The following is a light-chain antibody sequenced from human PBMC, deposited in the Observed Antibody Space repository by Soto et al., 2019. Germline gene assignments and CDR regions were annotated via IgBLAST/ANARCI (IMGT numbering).Light chain of an antibody. J-gene: IGKJ1*01. V-gene: IGKV2-24*01. CDR2: KIS. Sequence: IVMTQTPLSSAVTLGQPASISCRSSQSLEDSDGNSYLSWLHQRPGQPPRLLIYKISNRLSGVPDRFSGSGGGTVFTLRISRVEADDVGLYYCMQATQFPWTFGQGTRVEIK. CDR1: QSLEDSDGNSY. CDR3: MQATQFPWT.